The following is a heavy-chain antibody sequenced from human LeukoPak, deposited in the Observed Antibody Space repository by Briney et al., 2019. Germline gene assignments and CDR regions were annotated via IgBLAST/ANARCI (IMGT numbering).Heavy chain of an antibody. CDR3: ARSIMITFGGENRFDP. CDR2: IYYSGST. Sequence: SETLSLTCTVSGGSISSGGYYWSWIRQHPGKGLEWIGYIYYSGSTYYNPSLKSRVTISVDTSKNQFSLKLSSVTAADTDVYYCARSIMITFGGENRFDPWGQGTLVTVSS. D-gene: IGHD3-16*01. CDR1: GGSISSGGYY. V-gene: IGHV4-31*03. J-gene: IGHJ5*02.